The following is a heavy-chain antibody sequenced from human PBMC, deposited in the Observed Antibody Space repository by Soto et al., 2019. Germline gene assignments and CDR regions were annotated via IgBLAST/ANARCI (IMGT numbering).Heavy chain of an antibody. CDR2: IYHSGST. CDR3: ATKVVAVVAASSLEYLQQ. CDR1: GGSISTLNW. V-gene: IGHV4-4*02. Sequence: SETLSLTCAVSGGSISTLNWWSWVRQPPGKGLEWIGDIYHSGSTNYSPSLKSQVSIFVDKSKNQFSLRLSSVTAADTAVYYCATKVVAVVAASSLEYLQQWGQGTLVTVSS. J-gene: IGHJ1*01. D-gene: IGHD2-15*01.